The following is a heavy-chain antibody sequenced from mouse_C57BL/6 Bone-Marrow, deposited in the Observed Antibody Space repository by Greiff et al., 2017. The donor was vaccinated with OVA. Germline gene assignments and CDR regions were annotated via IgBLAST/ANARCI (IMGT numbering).Heavy chain of an antibody. CDR1: GLSLTSYG. Sequence: VKLMESGPGLVQPSQSLSITCTVSGLSLTSYGVHWVRQSPGKGLEWLGVIWRGGSTDYNAAFMSRLSITKDNSKSQVFFKMNSLQADDTAIYYCAKNERNSSSWFAYWGQGALVTVAA. CDR2: IWRGGST. CDR3: AKNERNSSSWFAY. D-gene: IGHD3-2*02. V-gene: IGHV2-5*01. J-gene: IGHJ3*01.